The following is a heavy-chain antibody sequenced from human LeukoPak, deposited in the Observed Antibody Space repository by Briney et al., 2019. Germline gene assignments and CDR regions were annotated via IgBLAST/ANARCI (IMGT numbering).Heavy chain of an antibody. CDR3: TRDPRRLDY. J-gene: IGHJ4*02. CDR2: ISSTSTDI. Sequence: GGSLRLSCTASGFIFSNHGMNWVRQAPGKGLEWISYISSTSTDIYYVDSVKGRFTISRDNAKNSLYLQMSSLRAEDTAVYYCTRDPRRLDYWGQGTLVTVSS. V-gene: IGHV3-21*05. CDR1: GFIFSNHG.